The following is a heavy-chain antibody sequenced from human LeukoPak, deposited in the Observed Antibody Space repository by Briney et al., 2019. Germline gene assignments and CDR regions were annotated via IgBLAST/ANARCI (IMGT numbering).Heavy chain of an antibody. Sequence: RGSLRLSCAASGFTFSSYAMHWVRQAPGKGLEWVSGISGSGGSTYYPDSVKGRFTISRDNSKNTLYLQMNSLRAEDTAVYYCAKGTLAHYYDSSGYYHLSFDYWGQGTLVTVSS. CDR3: AKGTLAHYYDSSGYYHLSFDY. V-gene: IGHV3-23*01. J-gene: IGHJ4*02. CDR2: ISGSGGST. CDR1: GFTFSSYA. D-gene: IGHD3-22*01.